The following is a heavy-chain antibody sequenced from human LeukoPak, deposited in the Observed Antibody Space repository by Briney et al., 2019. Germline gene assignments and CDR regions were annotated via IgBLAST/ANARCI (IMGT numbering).Heavy chain of an antibody. V-gene: IGHV1-69*13. CDR1: GYTFTSYG. J-gene: IGHJ4*02. D-gene: IGHD3-22*01. CDR2: IIPIFGTA. CDR3: AREAGGYYDSSGQPDY. Sequence: GASVKVSCTASGYTFTSYGISWVRQAPGQGLEWMGGIIPIFGTANYAQKFQGRVTITADESTSTAYMELSSLRSEDTAVYYCAREAGGYYDSSGQPDYWGQGTLVTVSS.